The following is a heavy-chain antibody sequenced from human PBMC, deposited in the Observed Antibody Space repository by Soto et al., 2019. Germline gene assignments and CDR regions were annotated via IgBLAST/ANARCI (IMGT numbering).Heavy chain of an antibody. V-gene: IGHV3-30*18. CDR2: ISYDGSNK. D-gene: IGHD2-2*01. Sequence: QVQLVESGGGVVQPGRSLRLSCAASGFTFSSYGMHWVRQAPGKGLEWVAVISYDGSNKYYADSVKGRFTNSRDNYKNTLYLKMDSLGAEDTAVYYCAKGGRGYGISTSCYYYGMDVWGQGTTVTVSS. CDR1: GFTFSSYG. J-gene: IGHJ6*02. CDR3: AKGGRGYGISTSCYYYGMDV.